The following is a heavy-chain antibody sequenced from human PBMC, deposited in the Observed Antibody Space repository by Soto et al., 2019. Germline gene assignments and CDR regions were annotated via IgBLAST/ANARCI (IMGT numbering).Heavy chain of an antibody. V-gene: IGHV3-33*01. D-gene: IGHD3-16*01. J-gene: IGHJ5*02. CDR2: IWYDGSNK. Sequence: GGSLRLSCAASGFTFSSYGMHWVRQAPGKGLEWVAVIWYDGSNKYYADSVKGRFTISRDNSKNTLYLQMNSLRAEDTAVYYCASSLTYDVPNWFDHWGQGTLVTVSS. CDR3: ASSLTYDVPNWFDH. CDR1: GFTFSSYG.